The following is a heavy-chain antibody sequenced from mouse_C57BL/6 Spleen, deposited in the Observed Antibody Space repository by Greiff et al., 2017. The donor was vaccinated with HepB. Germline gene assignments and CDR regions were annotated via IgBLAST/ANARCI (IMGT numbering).Heavy chain of an antibody. J-gene: IGHJ4*01. CDR2: INPNNGGT. CDR1: GYTFTDYY. D-gene: IGHD1-1*01. V-gene: IGHV1-26*01. Sequence: EVQLQQSGPELVKPEASVKISCKASGYTFTDYYMNWVKQSHGKSLEWIGDINPNNGGTSYNQKFKGKATLTVDKSSSTAYMELRSLTSEDSAVYYCARLLRGAMDYWGQGTSVTVSS. CDR3: ARLLRGAMDY.